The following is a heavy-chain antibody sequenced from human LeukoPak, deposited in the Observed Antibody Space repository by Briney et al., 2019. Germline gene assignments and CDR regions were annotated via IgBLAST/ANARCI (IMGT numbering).Heavy chain of an antibody. CDR3: AGRPYSSSWYDFDY. Sequence: GGSLRLSCAASGFTFSSHAMSWVRQAPGKGLEWVSAISGSGGSTYYADSVKGRFTISRDNSKNTLYLQMNSLRAEDTAVYYCAGRPYSSSWYDFDYWGQGTLVTVSS. V-gene: IGHV3-23*01. J-gene: IGHJ4*02. CDR2: ISGSGGST. D-gene: IGHD6-13*01. CDR1: GFTFSSHA.